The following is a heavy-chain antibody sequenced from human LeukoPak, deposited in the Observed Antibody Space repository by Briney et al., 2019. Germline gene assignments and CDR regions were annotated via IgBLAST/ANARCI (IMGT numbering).Heavy chain of an antibody. J-gene: IGHJ4*02. V-gene: IGHV1-18*01. CDR1: GYTSTSYG. D-gene: IGHD3-10*01. Sequence: GASVKVSCKASGYTSTSYGISWVRQAPGQGLEWMGWISGYNGNTNYAQKLQGRVTMTTDTSTSTAYMELRSLRSDDTAVYYCARDRGAYYYGSGSFFGYWGQGTLVTVSS. CDR3: ARDRGAYYYGSGSFFGY. CDR2: ISGYNGNT.